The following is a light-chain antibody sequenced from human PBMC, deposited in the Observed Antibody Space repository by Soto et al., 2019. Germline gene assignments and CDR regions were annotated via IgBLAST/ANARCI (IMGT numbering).Light chain of an antibody. J-gene: IGLJ1*01. Sequence: QSVLTQPASVSGSPGQSSTISCTGTSSDVGGYNYVSWYQQHPGKAPKLMIYDVSNRPSGVSNRFSGSKSGNTASLTISGLQAEDEADYYCSSYTSSSTLGGVFGTGTKVTVL. CDR1: SSDVGGYNY. CDR3: SSYTSSSTLGGV. V-gene: IGLV2-14*01. CDR2: DVS.